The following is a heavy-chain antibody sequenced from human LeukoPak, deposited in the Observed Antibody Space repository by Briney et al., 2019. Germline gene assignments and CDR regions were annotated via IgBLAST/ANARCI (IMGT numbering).Heavy chain of an antibody. D-gene: IGHD3-22*01. Sequence: SQTLSLTCTVSGGSISSGSYYWSWIRQPAGKGLEWIGRIYYSGSTNYNPSLKSRVTISVDTSKNQFSLKLSSVTAADTAVYYCARVGYDSSGYYYFFDYWGQGTLVTVSS. CDR2: IYYSGST. J-gene: IGHJ4*02. V-gene: IGHV4-61*02. CDR3: ARVGYDSSGYYYFFDY. CDR1: GGSISSGSYY.